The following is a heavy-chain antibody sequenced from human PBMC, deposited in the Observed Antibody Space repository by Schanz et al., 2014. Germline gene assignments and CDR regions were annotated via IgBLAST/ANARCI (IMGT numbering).Heavy chain of an antibody. D-gene: IGHD3-16*01. Sequence: VRLVESGGGVVQPGRSLRLSCAASGFTFSGFWMTWVRQAPGKGLEWVANIKKDGSEKYYVDSVKGRFTISRDDSKNSLYLQMSSLKSEDTALYYCTRVTISPGGHGLDVWGQGTTVTVSS. CDR3: TRVTISPGGHGLDV. J-gene: IGHJ6*02. V-gene: IGHV3-7*03. CDR1: GFTFSGFW. CDR2: IKKDGSEK.